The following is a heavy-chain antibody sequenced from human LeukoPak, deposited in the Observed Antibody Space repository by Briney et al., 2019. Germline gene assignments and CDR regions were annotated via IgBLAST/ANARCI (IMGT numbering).Heavy chain of an antibody. CDR2: ISYDGSNK. J-gene: IGHJ4*02. Sequence: GRSLRLSCAASEFTFSSHGMHWVRQAPGKGLEWVAVISYDGSNKYYADSVKGRFTISRDNSKNTLYLQMNSLRSEDTAVYYCARTFFTRIAVAPFDYWGQGTLVTVSS. D-gene: IGHD6-19*01. CDR3: ARTFFTRIAVAPFDY. V-gene: IGHV3-30*03. CDR1: EFTFSSHG.